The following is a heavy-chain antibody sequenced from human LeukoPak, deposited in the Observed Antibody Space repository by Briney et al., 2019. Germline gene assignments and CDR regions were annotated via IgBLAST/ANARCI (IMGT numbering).Heavy chain of an antibody. CDR3: ARELRVRGVMWGYYSYYMDV. V-gene: IGHV3-53*01. D-gene: IGHD3-10*01. CDR2: IYSGGST. J-gene: IGHJ6*03. CDR1: GFTVSSNY. Sequence: PGGSLRLSCAASGFTVSSNYMSWVRQAPGKGLEWVSVIYSGGSTYYADSVKGRFTISRDNSKNTLYLQMNSLRAEDTAVYYCARELRVRGVMWGYYSYYMDVWGKGTTVTVSS.